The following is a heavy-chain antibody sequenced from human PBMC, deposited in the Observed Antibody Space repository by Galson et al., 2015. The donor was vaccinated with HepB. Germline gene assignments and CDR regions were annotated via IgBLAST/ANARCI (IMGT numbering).Heavy chain of an antibody. CDR1: GFTFSSFQ. CDR2: IDDSTDTR. Sequence: SLRLSCAASGFTFSSFQMNWVRQAPGKGLEWISYIDDSTDTRYYAESVKGRFTISRDNAKNSLCLQMNSLRAEDTAVYYCARSLYTSGRYGDYWGRGTLVTVSS. CDR3: ARSLYTSGRYGDY. D-gene: IGHD6-13*01. V-gene: IGHV3-48*03. J-gene: IGHJ4*02.